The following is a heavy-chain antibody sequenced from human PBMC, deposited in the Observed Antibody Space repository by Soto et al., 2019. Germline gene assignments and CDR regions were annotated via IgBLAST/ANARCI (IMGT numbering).Heavy chain of an antibody. CDR2: ISNHWGST. D-gene: IGHD3-3*01. CDR3: VKSFVSSIRGFSYYSGWDV. Sequence: LRLLRPSLGFTFICFSRHWVRHALEKGLHYVSAISNHWGSTYYADSLNGRFTMSRDNSKSTLFLQMSSLSPEDTGVYYRVKSFVSSIRGFSYYSGWDVWGQGTTATDYS. V-gene: IGHV3-64D*06. CDR1: GFTFICFS. J-gene: IGHJ6*02.